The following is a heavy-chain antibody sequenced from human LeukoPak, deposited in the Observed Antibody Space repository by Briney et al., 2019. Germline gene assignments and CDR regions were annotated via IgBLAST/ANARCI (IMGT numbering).Heavy chain of an antibody. CDR1: GFTFSNAW. V-gene: IGHV3-15*01. Sequence: GGSLRLSCAASGFTFSNAWMSWVRQAPGKGLEWVGRIKSKTDGGTTDYAVPVKGRFTISRDDSKNTLYLQMNSLKTEDTAVYYCARDQRFSYGPLQAHYYYYGMDVWGQGTTVTVSS. CDR2: IKSKTDGGTT. CDR3: ARDQRFSYGPLQAHYYYYGMDV. J-gene: IGHJ6*02. D-gene: IGHD5-18*01.